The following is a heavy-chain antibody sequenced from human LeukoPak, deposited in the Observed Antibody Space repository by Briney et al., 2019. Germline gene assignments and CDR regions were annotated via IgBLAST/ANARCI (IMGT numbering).Heavy chain of an antibody. J-gene: IGHJ4*02. D-gene: IGHD3-10*01. Sequence: GESLKISCKGSGYSFTSYWIGWVRQMPGKGLEWMGIIYPGDSDTKYSPSFQGQVTISADKSISTAYLQWSSLKASDTATYYCARAYDSGSYLFAYWGQGTLVTVSS. CDR3: ARAYDSGSYLFAY. CDR1: GYSFTSYW. CDR2: IYPGDSDT. V-gene: IGHV5-51*01.